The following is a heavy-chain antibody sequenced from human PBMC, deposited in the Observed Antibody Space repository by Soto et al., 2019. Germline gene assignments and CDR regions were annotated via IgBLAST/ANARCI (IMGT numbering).Heavy chain of an antibody. D-gene: IGHD5-12*01. J-gene: IGHJ3*01. CDR3: VREGRGPFDF. CDR1: GFIFTNYA. CDR2: IGGRGNSA. V-gene: IGHV3-23*01. Sequence: GSLRLSCAASGFIFTNYAMNWVRQAPGKGLEWVSVIGGRGNSAYYADSVQGRFTISRDNSKNTLSLQMGSLTADDTAIYYCVREGRGPFDFWGRGTMVTVSS.